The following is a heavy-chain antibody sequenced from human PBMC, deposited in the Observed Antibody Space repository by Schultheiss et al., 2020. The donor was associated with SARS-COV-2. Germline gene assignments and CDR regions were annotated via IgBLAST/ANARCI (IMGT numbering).Heavy chain of an antibody. D-gene: IGHD3-3*01. J-gene: IGHJ6*03. CDR1: GYTFTGYY. CDR3: AKDFLEWLIYEYYMDV. CDR2: INPNSGGT. V-gene: IGHV1-2*02. Sequence: SVKVSCKASGYTFTGYYMHWVRQAPGQGLVWMGWINPNSGGTNYAQKFQGRVTMTRDTSISTAYMELSRLRSEDTAVYYCAKDFLEWLIYEYYMDVWGKGTTVTVSS.